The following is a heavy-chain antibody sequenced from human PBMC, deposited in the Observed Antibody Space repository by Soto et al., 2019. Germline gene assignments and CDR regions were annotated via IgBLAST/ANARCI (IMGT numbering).Heavy chain of an antibody. V-gene: IGHV3-21*06. CDR1: GFTFRSYT. CDR3: AREWAYDTSLDS. CDR2: ISSSSTTI. Sequence: EVQLVESGGGLVKPGGSLRLSCAASGFTFRSYTMNWVRQAPGKGLEWVSSISSSSTTIYYADSVKARFTISRDNAENTLFLQMNSLRAEDTAVYYCAREWAYDTSLDSWGQGTLVTVSS. J-gene: IGHJ4*02. D-gene: IGHD3-22*01.